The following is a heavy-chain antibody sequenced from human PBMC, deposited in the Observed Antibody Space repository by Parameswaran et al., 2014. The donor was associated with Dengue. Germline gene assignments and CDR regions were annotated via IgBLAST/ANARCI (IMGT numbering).Heavy chain of an antibody. J-gene: IGHJ4*02. Sequence: VRQAPGKGLEWIGEINHSGSTNYNPSLKSRVTISVDTSKDQFSLKLSSVTAADTAVYYCARGEDYGSGSYAFIGYWGQGTLVTVSS. CDR3: ARGEDYGSGSYAFIGY. CDR2: INHSGST. D-gene: IGHD3-10*01. V-gene: IGHV4-34*01.